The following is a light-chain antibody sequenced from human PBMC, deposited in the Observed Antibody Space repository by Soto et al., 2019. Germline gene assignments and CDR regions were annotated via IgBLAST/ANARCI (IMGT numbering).Light chain of an antibody. CDR2: VAS. CDR3: QQYGSSPIT. J-gene: IGKJ5*01. V-gene: IGKV3-20*01. Sequence: EIVLTQSPGTLSLSPGERVTLSCRASQSVRNSYLAWYQQKPGQAPRLLIYVASSRATGIPDRFSGSGSGTDFTLTISRLEPEDFAVYYCQQYGSSPITFGQGTRLEIK. CDR1: QSVRNSY.